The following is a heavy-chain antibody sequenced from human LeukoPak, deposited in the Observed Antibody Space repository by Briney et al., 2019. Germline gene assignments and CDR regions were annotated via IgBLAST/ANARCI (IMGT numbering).Heavy chain of an antibody. V-gene: IGHV3-30*18. D-gene: IGHD2-2*01. CDR2: ISYDGSNK. CDR1: GFTFSSYG. CDR3: AKGGDIVVVPAAILY. Sequence: QTGGSLRLSCAASGFTFSSYGMHWVRQAPGKGLEWVAVISYDGSNKYYADSVKGRFTISRDNSKNTLYLQMNSLRAEDTAVYYCAKGGDIVVVPAAILYWGQGTLVTVSS. J-gene: IGHJ4*02.